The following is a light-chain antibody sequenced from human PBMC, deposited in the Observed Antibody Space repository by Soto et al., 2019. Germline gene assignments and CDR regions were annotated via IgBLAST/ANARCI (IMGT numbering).Light chain of an antibody. CDR1: SSDVGGYNY. J-gene: IGLJ2*01. V-gene: IGLV2-14*01. CDR3: SSYTSSSTLVV. Sequence: QSALTQPASVSGSPGQSITISCTGTSSDVGGYNYVSWYQQHPGKAPKLMIYDVSNRPSGVSNRFSGSKSGNTASLTISXXXXXXXXDYXCSSYTSSSTLVVFGGGTKLTVL. CDR2: DVS.